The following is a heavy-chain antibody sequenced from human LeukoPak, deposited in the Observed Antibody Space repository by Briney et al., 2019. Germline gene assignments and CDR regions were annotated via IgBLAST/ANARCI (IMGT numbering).Heavy chain of an antibody. V-gene: IGHV5-51*01. Sequence: GESLKISCKGSGYSFTSYWIGWVRQTPGKGLEWMGIIYPGDSDTRYSPSFQGQVTISADKSISTAYLQWSSLKASDTAMYYCARHRGATIFGNWFDPWGQGTLVTVSS. D-gene: IGHD3-3*01. CDR2: IYPGDSDT. J-gene: IGHJ5*02. CDR3: ARHRGATIFGNWFDP. CDR1: GYSFTSYW.